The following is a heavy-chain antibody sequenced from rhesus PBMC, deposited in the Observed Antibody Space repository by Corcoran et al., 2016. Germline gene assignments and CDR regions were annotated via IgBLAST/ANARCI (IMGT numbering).Heavy chain of an antibody. CDR3: ARHGRDSSSYWYCDI. D-gene: IGHD6-19*01. J-gene: IGHJ2*01. Sequence: QVQLQESGPGLVKPSETLSLTCAVSGGSISSSNWWSWIRQSPGKGLEGIGYIYGGSERTSYNPARKSRVTIATETAKNQVSLKLSSVTAADTDVYDCARHGRDSSSYWYCDIWGPGTPITISS. V-gene: IGHV4-65*01. CDR1: GGSISSSNW. CDR2: IYGGSERT.